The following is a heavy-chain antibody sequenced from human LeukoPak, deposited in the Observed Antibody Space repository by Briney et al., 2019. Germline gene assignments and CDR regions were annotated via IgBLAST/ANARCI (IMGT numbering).Heavy chain of an antibody. J-gene: IGHJ3*02. V-gene: IGHV3-23*01. D-gene: IGHD3-22*01. CDR2: ISYSSGNT. CDR3: AKVLGSYDSSGYTPYDAFDI. CDR1: GFTFNIYT. Sequence: GGSLRLSCAAFGFTFNIYTMNWVRQAPGKGLEWVSSISYSSGNTYYADSVRGRFTISRDNSKSTLYLQMNSLRAEDTAVYYCAKVLGSYDSSGYTPYDAFDIWGQGTMVTVSS.